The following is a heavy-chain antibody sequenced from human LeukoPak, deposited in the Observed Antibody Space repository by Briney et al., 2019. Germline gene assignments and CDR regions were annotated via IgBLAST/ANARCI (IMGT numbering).Heavy chain of an antibody. CDR2: ISGSGGSP. CDR3: ARDVSSGYEALGQVFDP. D-gene: IGHD3-22*01. CDR1: GFTFSSSA. V-gene: IGHV3-23*01. Sequence: PGGSLRLSCAASGFTFSSSAMSWVRQAPGKGLEWVSSISGSGGSPYYADSVKGRFTISRDNAKNSLYLQMNSLRAEDTAVYYCARDVSSGYEALGQVFDPWGQGTLVTVSS. J-gene: IGHJ5*02.